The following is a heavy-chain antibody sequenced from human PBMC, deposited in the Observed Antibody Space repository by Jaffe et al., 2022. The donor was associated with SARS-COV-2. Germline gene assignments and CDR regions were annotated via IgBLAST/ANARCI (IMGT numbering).Heavy chain of an antibody. J-gene: IGHJ6*02. CDR1: GFTFSSYG. V-gene: IGHV3-33*01. CDR3: ARPVVAATYYYYGMDV. CDR2: IWYDGSNK. D-gene: IGHD2-15*01. Sequence: QVQLVESGGGVVQPGRSLRLSCAASGFTFSSYGMHWVRQAPGKGLEWVAVIWYDGSNKYYADSVKGRFTISRDNSKNTLYLQMNSLRAEDTAVYYCARPVVAATYYYYGMDVWGQGTTVTVSS.